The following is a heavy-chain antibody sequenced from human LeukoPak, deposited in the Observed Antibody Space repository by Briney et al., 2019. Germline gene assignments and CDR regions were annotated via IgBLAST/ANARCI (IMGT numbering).Heavy chain of an antibody. D-gene: IGHD6-19*01. V-gene: IGHV3-23*01. Sequence: GGSLRLSCAASGFTFSTYAMSWVRQAPGKGLEWVSAIISSGGSTFYADSVKGRFTVSRDNSKNTLFLQMNSLRVEDTAVYYCAKRDTSGSYYFDYWGQGTLVTVSS. CDR3: AKRDTSGSYYFDY. J-gene: IGHJ4*02. CDR1: GFTFSTYA. CDR2: IISSGGST.